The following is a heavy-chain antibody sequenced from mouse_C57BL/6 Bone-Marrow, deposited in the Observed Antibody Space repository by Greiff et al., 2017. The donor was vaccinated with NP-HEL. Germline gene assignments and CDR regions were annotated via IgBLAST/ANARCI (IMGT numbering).Heavy chain of an antibody. J-gene: IGHJ4*01. CDR3: TSYYYGSSYYYYAMDY. Sequence: DVQLQESGAELVRPGASVKLSCTASGFNIKDDYMHWVKQRPEQGLEWIGWIDPENGDTEYASKFQGKATITADTSSNTAYLQLSSLTSEDTAVYYCTSYYYGSSYYYYAMDYWGQGTSVTVSS. CDR1: GFNIKDDY. D-gene: IGHD1-1*01. CDR2: IDPENGDT. V-gene: IGHV14-4*01.